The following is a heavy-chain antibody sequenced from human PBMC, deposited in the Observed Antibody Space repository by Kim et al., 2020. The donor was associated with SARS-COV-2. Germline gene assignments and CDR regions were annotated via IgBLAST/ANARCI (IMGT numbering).Heavy chain of an antibody. V-gene: IGHV3-48*02. J-gene: IGHJ3*02. CDR2: ITKNSKTI. Sequence: GGSLRLSCATSGFSFSAYDMNWVRQAPGKGLEWLSFITKNSKTIFYADSVKGRFTISRDNAKNSLYLQMNSLGDEETAVYYCVRDRMGGAFDIWGQGTMVTVSS. CDR3: VRDRMGGAFDI. CDR1: GFSFSAYD. D-gene: IGHD3-16*01.